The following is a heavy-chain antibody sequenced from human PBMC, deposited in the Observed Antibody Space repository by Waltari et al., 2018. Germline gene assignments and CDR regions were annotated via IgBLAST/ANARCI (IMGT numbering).Heavy chain of an antibody. CDR1: GYPFTAYY. V-gene: IGHV1-2*02. CDR3: SRDCTGGSCYGLTYGMDV. Sequence: QVQLVQSGAEVKMPRDSVKVSCPASGYPFTAYYIQWVRQAPGQGLEWVGRIDLNSGDTNFAEKFLGRVTMTRDTSITTAYLELRRLRSDDTAIYHCSRDCTGGSCYGLTYGMDVWGQGTLVSVSS. CDR2: IDLNSGDT. D-gene: IGHD2-15*01. J-gene: IGHJ6*02.